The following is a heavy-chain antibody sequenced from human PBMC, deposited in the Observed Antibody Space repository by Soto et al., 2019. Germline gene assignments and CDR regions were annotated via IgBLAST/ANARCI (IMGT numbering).Heavy chain of an antibody. D-gene: IGHD4-17*01. Sequence: SESLSLPCTVSGDSISSAGYYWGWIRQPPGKGLEWIGSFYYRGTTYYNPSLKSRVTISVDTSKNQFSLKLSSVTAADTAVYYCARRVATVTTWNWFDPWGQGTLVTVS. CDR2: FYYRGTT. CDR1: GDSISSAGYY. V-gene: IGHV4-39*01. J-gene: IGHJ5*02. CDR3: ARRVATVTTWNWFDP.